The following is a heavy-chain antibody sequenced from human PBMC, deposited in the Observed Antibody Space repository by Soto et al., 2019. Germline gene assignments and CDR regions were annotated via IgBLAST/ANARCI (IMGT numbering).Heavy chain of an antibody. D-gene: IGHD6-13*01. CDR3: AKSQEIGTHFFDS. J-gene: IGHJ4*02. CDR1: GFTFSGFD. V-gene: IGHV3-13*01. Sequence: ESLRLSCEASGFTFSGFDMHWVRQPTGKGLEWVSSIGTAGDTYYAVSVKGRFTISRDNAKNSLSLQMNSLRAGDMAVYFCAKSQEIGTHFFDSWGQGTQVTVSS. CDR2: IGTAGDT.